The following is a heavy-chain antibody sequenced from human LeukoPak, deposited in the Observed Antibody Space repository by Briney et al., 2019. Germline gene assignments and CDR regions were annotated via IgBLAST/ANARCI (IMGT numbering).Heavy chain of an antibody. CDR3: ARDNESSAFDL. Sequence: GGSLRLSCVASGFTFSTYWMSWVRQTPEKGLEFVANIKQDGSVKNYMDSLKGRSTISRDNAGESLYLEINSLRADDTAVYYCARDNESSAFDLWGQGALVTVSS. J-gene: IGHJ4*02. V-gene: IGHV3-7*01. D-gene: IGHD1-1*01. CDR1: GFTFSTYW. CDR2: IKQDGSVK.